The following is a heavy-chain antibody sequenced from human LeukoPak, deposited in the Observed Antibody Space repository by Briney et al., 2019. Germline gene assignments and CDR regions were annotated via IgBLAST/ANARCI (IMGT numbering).Heavy chain of an antibody. CDR3: ARDRDIVAKSDAFDI. V-gene: IGHV1-69*05. CDR2: IIPIFGTA. Sequence: SVKVSCKASGGTFSSYAISWVRQAPGQGLEWMGGIIPIFGTANYAQKFQGRVTITTDESTSTAYMELSSLRSEDTAVYYCARDRDIVAKSDAFDIWGQGTMVTVSS. D-gene: IGHD2-15*01. CDR1: GGTFSSYA. J-gene: IGHJ3*02.